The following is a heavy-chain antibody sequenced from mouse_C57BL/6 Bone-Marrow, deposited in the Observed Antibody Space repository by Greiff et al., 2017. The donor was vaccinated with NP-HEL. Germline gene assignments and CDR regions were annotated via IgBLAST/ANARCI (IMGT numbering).Heavy chain of an antibody. V-gene: IGHV5-12*01. Sequence: EVKVEESGGGLVQPGGSLKLSCAASGFTFSDYYMYWVRQTPEKRLEWVAYISNGGGSTYYPDTVKGRFTISRDNAKNTLYLQMSRLKSEDTAMYYCARGGAAQASFAYWGQGTLVTVSA. J-gene: IGHJ3*01. CDR2: ISNGGGST. CDR1: GFTFSDYY. CDR3: ARGGAAQASFAY. D-gene: IGHD3-2*02.